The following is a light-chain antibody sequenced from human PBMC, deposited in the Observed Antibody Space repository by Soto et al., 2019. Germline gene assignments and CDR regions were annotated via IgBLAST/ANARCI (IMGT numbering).Light chain of an antibody. Sequence: QSVLTQPASVSGSPGQSITISCTGTSSVVGGYNYVSWYQQHPGKAPKLMIYDVSNRPSGVSNRFSGSESGNTASLTISGLQAEDEADYYCSSYTSSSTPYYVFGTGTKVSVL. J-gene: IGLJ1*01. CDR2: DVS. CDR1: SSVVGGYNY. V-gene: IGLV2-14*01. CDR3: SSYTSSSTPYYV.